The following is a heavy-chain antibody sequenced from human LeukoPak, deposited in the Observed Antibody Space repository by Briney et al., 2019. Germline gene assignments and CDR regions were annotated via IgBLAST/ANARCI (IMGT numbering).Heavy chain of an antibody. CDR2: ISWNSGSI. V-gene: IGHV3-9*01. CDR3: AKAREGSGWSEAFDY. CDR1: GFTFEDYA. J-gene: IGHJ4*02. D-gene: IGHD6-19*01. Sequence: GGSLRLSCAASGFTFEDYAMHWVRQAPGKGLEWVSGISWNSGSIGYADSVKGRFTISRDNAKNSLYLQMNSLRAEDTALYYCAKAREGSGWSEAFDYWGQGNLVTVSS.